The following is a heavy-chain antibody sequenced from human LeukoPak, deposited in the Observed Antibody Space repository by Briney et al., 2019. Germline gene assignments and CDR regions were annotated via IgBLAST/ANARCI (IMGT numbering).Heavy chain of an antibody. Sequence: GGSLRLSCAASGFTFSSYAMHWVRQAPGKGLEWVSYISSSSSSTIYYADSVKGRFTISRDNAKNSLYLQMNSLRDEDTAVYYCARDLGYSYGNDFDYWGQGTLVTVSS. CDR1: GFTFSSYA. D-gene: IGHD5-18*01. CDR2: ISSSSSSTI. J-gene: IGHJ4*02. V-gene: IGHV3-48*02. CDR3: ARDLGYSYGNDFDY.